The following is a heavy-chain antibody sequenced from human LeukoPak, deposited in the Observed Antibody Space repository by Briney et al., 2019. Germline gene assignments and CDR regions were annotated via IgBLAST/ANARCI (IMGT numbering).Heavy chain of an antibody. CDR3: ARQYRSRRSYYYMDV. CDR1: GDSVSSNTAV. V-gene: IGHV6-1*01. J-gene: IGHJ6*03. CDR2: TYYTSKWYN. D-gene: IGHD6-13*01. Sequence: SQTLSLTCAISGDSVSSNTAVWNWIRQSPSRGLEWLGRTYYTSKWYNDYAESVRSRITINPDTSKNQVSLQLNSVTPEDTAVYYCARQYRSRRSYYYMDVWGQGTTVTVSS.